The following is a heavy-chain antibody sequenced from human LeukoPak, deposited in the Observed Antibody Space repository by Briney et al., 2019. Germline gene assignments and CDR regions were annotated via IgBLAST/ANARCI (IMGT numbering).Heavy chain of an antibody. CDR3: AKGIIVVVPAAMFYYGMDV. D-gene: IGHD2-2*01. J-gene: IGHJ6*02. CDR2: ISGSGGST. V-gene: IGHV3-23*01. Sequence: GGSLRLSCAASGFTFSSYAMSWVRQAPGKGLEWVSAISGSGGSTYYAGSVKGRFTISRDNSKNTLYLQMNSLRAEDTAVYYCAKGIIVVVPAAMFYYGMDVWGQGTTVTVSS. CDR1: GFTFSSYA.